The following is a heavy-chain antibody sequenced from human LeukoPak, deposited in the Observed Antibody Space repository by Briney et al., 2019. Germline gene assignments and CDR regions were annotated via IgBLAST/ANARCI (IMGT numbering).Heavy chain of an antibody. CDR2: IRNQANGRTT. D-gene: IGHD6-13*01. V-gene: IGHV3-72*01. Sequence: GGSLRLSCAASGFTFSDYYMEWVRQAPGKGLEWVGRIRNQANGRTTEYATSVRGRFTISRDDSQNSIYLQMNSLKTEDTAVYYCTRSPSSGSFVFDYWGQGTLVTVSS. CDR3: TRSPSSGSFVFDY. CDR1: GFTFSDYY. J-gene: IGHJ4*02.